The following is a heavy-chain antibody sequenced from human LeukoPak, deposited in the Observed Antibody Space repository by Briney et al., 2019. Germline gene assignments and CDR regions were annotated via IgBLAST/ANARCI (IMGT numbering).Heavy chain of an antibody. D-gene: IGHD2/OR15-2a*01. Sequence: GGSLRLSCAASGFTFSIYWMSWVRQAPGKGLEWVANIKQDGSEKYYVDSVKGRFTISRDNAKNSLYLQMNSLRAEDTAVYHCARDYSTWDYWGQGTLVTVSS. CDR1: GFTFSIYW. J-gene: IGHJ4*02. CDR3: ARDYSTWDY. V-gene: IGHV3-7*01. CDR2: IKQDGSEK.